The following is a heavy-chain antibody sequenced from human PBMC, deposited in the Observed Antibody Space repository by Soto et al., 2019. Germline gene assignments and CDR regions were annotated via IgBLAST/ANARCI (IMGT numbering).Heavy chain of an antibody. CDR1: GFTFSSYW. Sequence: EVQLVESGGGLVQPGGSLRLSCAASGFTFSSYWLHWVRQDPGKGLVWVSRINSDGSSTSYADSVKGRFTISRDNAKNTLYLHMNSLRVEDTALYYCARSVYSSDHFDFWGQGTLVTVSS. D-gene: IGHD3-22*01. J-gene: IGHJ4*02. CDR2: INSDGSST. CDR3: ARSVYSSDHFDF. V-gene: IGHV3-74*01.